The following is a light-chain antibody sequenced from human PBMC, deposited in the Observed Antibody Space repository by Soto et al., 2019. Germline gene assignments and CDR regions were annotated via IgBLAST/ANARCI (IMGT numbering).Light chain of an antibody. CDR1: QSVRRY. V-gene: IGKV3-20*01. Sequence: EIVLTQSPGTPSLSPGETLSLSCRSNQSVRRYLAWYQHKPGQAPRLLIYDASNGATGTPARFSGSGSGTDFTLTITRLEPEDFAVYYWQQYDSSPRTFRQAAKVEI. J-gene: IGKJ1*01. CDR2: DAS. CDR3: QQYDSSPRT.